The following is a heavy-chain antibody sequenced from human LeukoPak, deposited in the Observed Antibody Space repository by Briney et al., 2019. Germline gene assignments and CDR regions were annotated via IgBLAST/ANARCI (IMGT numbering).Heavy chain of an antibody. CDR2: IRYDGSNK. D-gene: IGHD3-22*01. CDR1: GFTFSSYG. V-gene: IGHV3-30*02. CDR3: AKDLDSSGYEYYFDY. Sequence: GGSLRLSCAASGFTFSSYGIHWVRQAPGKGLERVAFIRYDGSNKYYADSVKGRFTISRDNSKNTLYLQMNRLRAEDTAVYYCAKDLDSSGYEYYFDYWGQGTLVTVSS. J-gene: IGHJ4*02.